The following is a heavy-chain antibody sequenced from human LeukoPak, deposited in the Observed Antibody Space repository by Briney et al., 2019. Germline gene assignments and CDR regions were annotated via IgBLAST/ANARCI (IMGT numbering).Heavy chain of an antibody. CDR1: GFTFRSYA. CDR3: AKDSGIVGATIDY. CDR2: ISGSGGST. V-gene: IGHV3-23*01. D-gene: IGHD1-26*01. J-gene: IGHJ4*02. Sequence: GGSLRLSCAASGFTFRSYAMSWVPQAPGKGLEWVSAISGSGGSTYYADSVKGRFTISRDNSKNTLYLQMNSLRAEDTAVYYCAKDSGIVGATIDYWGQGTLVTVSS.